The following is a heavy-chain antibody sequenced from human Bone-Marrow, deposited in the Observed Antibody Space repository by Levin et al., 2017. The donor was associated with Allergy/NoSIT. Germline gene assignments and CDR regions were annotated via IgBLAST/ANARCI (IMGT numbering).Heavy chain of an antibody. D-gene: IGHD2-8*02. V-gene: IGHV1-2*06. Sequence: VASVKVSCKASGYTITAYYMDWVRQAPGQGLEWMGRINPNSGDTHYAQNFKGRVTMTRDTSINTSYMELSRLTSDDTAVYYCVRAADWWEVIDYNWFGPWGQGTLVTVSS. CDR3: VRAADWWEVIDYNWFGP. CDR1: GYTITAYY. J-gene: IGHJ5*02. CDR2: INPNSGDT.